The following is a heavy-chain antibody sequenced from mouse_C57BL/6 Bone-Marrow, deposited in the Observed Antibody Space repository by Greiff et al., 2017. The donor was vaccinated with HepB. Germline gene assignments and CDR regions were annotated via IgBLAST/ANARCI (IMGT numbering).Heavy chain of an antibody. CDR2: SRNKANDYTT. Sequence: EVQVVESGGGLVQSGRSLRLSCATSGFTFSDFYMEWVRQAPGKGLEWIAASRNKANDYTTEYSASVKGRFIVSIDTSQSILYLQMNALRAEDTAIYYCARDIYYGNYWYFDVWGTGTTVTVSS. CDR1: GFTFSDFY. V-gene: IGHV7-1*01. D-gene: IGHD2-1*01. CDR3: ARDIYYGNYWYFDV. J-gene: IGHJ1*03.